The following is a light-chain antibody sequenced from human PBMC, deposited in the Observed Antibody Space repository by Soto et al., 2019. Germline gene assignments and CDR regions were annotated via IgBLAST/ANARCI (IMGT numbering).Light chain of an antibody. V-gene: IGKV3-20*01. CDR1: QSVNNNY. CDR3: QQYGSLVT. J-gene: IGKJ4*01. Sequence: EIVLTQSPGTLSLSPGERATLSCRASQSVNNNYLAWYQQKPGQAPRLLIYGASSRATGIPDRFSGSGSGTDFTLTISRLAPEDFAVYYCQQYGSLVTFGGGTKVEIK. CDR2: GAS.